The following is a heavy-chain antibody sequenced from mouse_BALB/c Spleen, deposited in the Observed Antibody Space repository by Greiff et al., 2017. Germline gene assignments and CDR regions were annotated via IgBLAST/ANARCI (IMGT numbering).Heavy chain of an antibody. D-gene: IGHD1-1*01. CDR1: GFTFSSYG. V-gene: IGHV5-6*01. CDR2: ISSGGSYT. J-gene: IGHJ3*01. Sequence: EVQGVESGGDLVKPGGSLKLSCAASGFTFSSYGMSWVRQTPDKRLEWVATISSGGSYTYYPDSVKGRFTISRDNAKNTLYLQMSSLKSEDTAMYYCARHGYYGSSSWFAYWGQGTLVTVSA. CDR3: ARHGYYGSSSWFAY.